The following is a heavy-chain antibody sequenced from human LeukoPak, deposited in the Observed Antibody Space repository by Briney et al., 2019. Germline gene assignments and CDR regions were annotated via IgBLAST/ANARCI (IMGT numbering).Heavy chain of an antibody. Sequence: ASVKVSCKASGYTFNGYYMHWVRPAPGQGLEWMGWINPSSGGTNFAQKFQGRVTMTRDTSISAAYMELSRLTSDDTAVYYCARDQNYYGSGSYYNVDYRGQGTLVTVSS. CDR1: GYTFNGYY. D-gene: IGHD3-10*01. CDR2: INPSSGGT. V-gene: IGHV1-2*02. J-gene: IGHJ4*02. CDR3: ARDQNYYGSGSYYNVDY.